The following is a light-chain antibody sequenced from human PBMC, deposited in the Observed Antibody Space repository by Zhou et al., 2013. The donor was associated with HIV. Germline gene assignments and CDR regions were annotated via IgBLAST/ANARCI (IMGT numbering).Light chain of an antibody. J-gene: IGKJ4*01. Sequence: IQMTQSPSSLSASVGDRVTITCQASQDISNYLNWYQQKPGKAPQLLIYDASTLQSGVPSRFSGRGSGTDFTLTITSLQPEDFATYYCQHFYSYPLTFGGGTKVEI. V-gene: IGKV1-13*02. CDR1: QDISNY. CDR3: QHFYSYPLT. CDR2: DAS.